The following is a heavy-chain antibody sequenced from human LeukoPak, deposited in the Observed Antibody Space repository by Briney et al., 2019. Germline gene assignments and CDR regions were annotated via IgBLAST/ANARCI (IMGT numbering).Heavy chain of an antibody. CDR2: IYPGDSDT. CDR1: GYSFTSYR. CDR3: ATLGYYDILTGYYKVRNYYYGMDV. V-gene: IGHV5-51*01. Sequence: GESLKISFKGSGYSFTSYRIGWVRQMPGKGLEWVGIIYPGDSDTRYSPSFQGQVTISADKSISTAYLQWSGLKASDTAMYYCATLGYYDILTGYYKVRNYYYGMDVWGQGTTVTVS. D-gene: IGHD3-9*01. J-gene: IGHJ6*02.